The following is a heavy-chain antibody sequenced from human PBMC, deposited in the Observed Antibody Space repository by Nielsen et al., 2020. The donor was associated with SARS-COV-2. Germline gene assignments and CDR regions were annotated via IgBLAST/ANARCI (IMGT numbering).Heavy chain of an antibody. V-gene: IGHV4-59*01. J-gene: IGHJ6*02. Sequence: SETLSLTCTVSGGSISSYYWSWIRQPPGKGLEWIGYIYYSGSTNYSPSLKSRVTISVDTSKNQFSLKLSSVTAADTAVYYCARGFLRDSSGYYGGGMDVWGQGTTVTVSS. CDR1: GGSISSYY. CDR2: IYYSGST. D-gene: IGHD3-22*01. CDR3: ARGFLRDSSGYYGGGMDV.